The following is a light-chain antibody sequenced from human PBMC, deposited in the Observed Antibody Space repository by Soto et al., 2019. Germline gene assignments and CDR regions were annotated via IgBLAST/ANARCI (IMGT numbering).Light chain of an antibody. V-gene: IGKV3-11*01. CDR2: EAS. CDR3: QQRSNWPWT. Sequence: EIVLTQSPGTLSLSPGERATLSCRASESVSTFLAWYQQRPGQATRXLIYEASSRATGIPARFSGGGSGTVFTLTISRLEPEDFPVYYCQQRSNWPWTFGQGT. J-gene: IGKJ1*01. CDR1: ESVSTF.